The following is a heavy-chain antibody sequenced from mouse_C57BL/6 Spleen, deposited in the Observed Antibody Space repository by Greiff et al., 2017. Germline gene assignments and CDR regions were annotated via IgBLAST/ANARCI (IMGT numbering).Heavy chain of an antibody. J-gene: IGHJ4*01. CDR2: IHPSDSDT. V-gene: IGHV1-74*01. CDR3: AISRNRRYAMDY. CDR1: GYTFTSYW. Sequence: QVQLQQPGAELVKPGASVKVSCKASGYTFTSYWMHWVKQRPGQGLEWIGRIHPSDSDTNYNQKFKGKATLTVDTSSSTAYMQLSSLTTEDSAVYYCAISRNRRYAMDYWGQGTSVTVSS.